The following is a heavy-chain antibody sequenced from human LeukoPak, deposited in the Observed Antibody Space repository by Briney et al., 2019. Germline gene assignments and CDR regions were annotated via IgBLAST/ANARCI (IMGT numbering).Heavy chain of an antibody. CDR2: MYYTGST. V-gene: IGHV4-59*01. J-gene: IGHJ6*02. CDR3: ARVSVVYGMDV. CDR1: GGSISSDY. Sequence: LETLSLTYSVSGGSISSDYWAWIRQPPGKGLEWIGYMYYTGSTNYNPSLKSRVTISLATSKNQFSLKLSSVTAADTAVYYCARVSVVYGMDVWGRGTTATVSS.